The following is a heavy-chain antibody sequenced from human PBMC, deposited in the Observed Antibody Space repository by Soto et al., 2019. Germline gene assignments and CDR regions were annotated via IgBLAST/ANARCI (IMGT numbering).Heavy chain of an antibody. Sequence: PGGSLRLSCAASGFTFSSYSMNWVRQAPGKGLEWVSSISSSSSYIYYADSVKGRFTISRDNAKNSLYLQMNSLRAEDTAVYYCARGGITMVRGVTFDYWGQGTLVTVSS. V-gene: IGHV3-21*01. J-gene: IGHJ4*02. D-gene: IGHD3-10*01. CDR1: GFTFSSYS. CDR3: ARGGITMVRGVTFDY. CDR2: ISSSSSYI.